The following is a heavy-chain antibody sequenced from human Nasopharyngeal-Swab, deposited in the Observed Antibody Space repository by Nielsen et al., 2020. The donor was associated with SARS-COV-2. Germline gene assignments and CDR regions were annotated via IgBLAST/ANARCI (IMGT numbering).Heavy chain of an antibody. V-gene: IGHV3-13*01. Sequence: GGSLRLSCAASGFTFSSYDMHWVRQATGKGLEWVSAIGTAGDTYYPGSVKGRFTISRENAKNSLYLQMNGLRAGDTAVYYCARERTDCSGGSCYSYGMDVWGQGTTVTVSS. J-gene: IGHJ6*02. CDR3: ARERTDCSGGSCYSYGMDV. CDR1: GFTFSSYD. CDR2: IGTAGDT. D-gene: IGHD2-15*01.